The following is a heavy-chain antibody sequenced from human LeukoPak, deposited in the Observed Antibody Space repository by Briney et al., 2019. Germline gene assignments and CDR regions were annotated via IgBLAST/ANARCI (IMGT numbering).Heavy chain of an antibody. J-gene: IGHJ4*02. CDR1: GFTFSDYY. D-gene: IGHD4-23*01. V-gene: IGHV3-11*01. CDR2: ISSSGSTM. CDR3: ARRAGGYSHPYDY. Sequence: GGSLRLSCAASGFTFSDYYMSWIRQAPGKGLEWVSYISSSGSTMFYADSVKGRFTISRDNAKNSLYLQMNSLRAEDTAVYYCARRAGGYSHPYDYWGQGILVTVSS.